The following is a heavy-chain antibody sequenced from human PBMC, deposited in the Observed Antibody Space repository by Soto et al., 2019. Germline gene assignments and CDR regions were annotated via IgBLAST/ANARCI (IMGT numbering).Heavy chain of an antibody. V-gene: IGHV1-69*01. J-gene: IGHJ6*02. Sequence: QVQLVQSGTEVKKPGSSVKVSCKASGGSFSNYGINWVRQAPGQGLEWMGAIIPIFGTAKYAQNFQGRVTIIADESTSTAYLELSSLRSEDKVMYYCARGAGEKYYCREMDVWGQGTEFTVSS. CDR3: ARGAGEKYYCREMDV. CDR1: GGSFSNYG. CDR2: IIPIFGTA. D-gene: IGHD4-4*01.